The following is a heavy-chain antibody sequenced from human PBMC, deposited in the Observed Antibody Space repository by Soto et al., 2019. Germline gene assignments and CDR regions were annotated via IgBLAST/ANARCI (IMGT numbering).Heavy chain of an antibody. V-gene: IGHV3-21*01. CDR1: GFTFISYS. CDR2: ISSSGSYM. Sequence: PGCSXRLSWASAGFTFISYSMNWVGHAPGKGLEWVSSISSSGSYMYYADSVKGRCTISRDNAKNSLYLQMNSLRDEDKAVYYCACHSGSYGAGSYLNGHSYYYGMDLRGQRTTVTVS. D-gene: IGHD3-10*01. J-gene: IGHJ6*02. CDR3: ACHSGSYGAGSYLNGHSYYYGMDL.